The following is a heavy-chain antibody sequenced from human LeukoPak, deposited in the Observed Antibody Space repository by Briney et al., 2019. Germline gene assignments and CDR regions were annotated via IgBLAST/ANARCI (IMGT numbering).Heavy chain of an antibody. J-gene: IGHJ5*02. CDR3: ARRGNIVVVPAATNWFDP. D-gene: IGHD2-2*01. Sequence: SETLSLTCTVSGGSISSYYWSWIRQPPGKGLEWIGYIYYSGSTNYNPFLKSRVTISVDTSKNQFSLKLSSVTAADAAVYYCARRGNIVVVPAATNWFDPWGQGTLVTVSS. CDR2: IYYSGST. CDR1: GGSISSYY. V-gene: IGHV4-59*08.